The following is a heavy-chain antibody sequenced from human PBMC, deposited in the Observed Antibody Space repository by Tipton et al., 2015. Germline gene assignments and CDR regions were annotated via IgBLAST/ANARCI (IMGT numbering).Heavy chain of an antibody. Sequence: GLVKPSENLSLTCTVSGGSVTSGSYYWSWIRQPPGKGLEWIGYISYTDGAHYNPALKSRVTISVDTSKNQFSLTLNSVAAADTAVYYCPCQDYDSLTRDYQTVDYWGRGALVTVSS. CDR2: ISYTDGA. V-gene: IGHV4-61*01. CDR1: GGSVTSGSYY. D-gene: IGHD3-9*01. CDR3: PCQDYDSLTRDYQTVDY. J-gene: IGHJ4*01.